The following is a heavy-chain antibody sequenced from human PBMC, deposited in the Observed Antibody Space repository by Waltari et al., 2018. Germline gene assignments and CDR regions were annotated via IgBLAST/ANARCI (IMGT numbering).Heavy chain of an antibody. V-gene: IGHV4-34*01. Sequence: QVQLQQWGAGLLKPSETLSLTCAVYGGSFSGYYWSWIRQPPGKGLEWIGEINHSGRTNYNPSRKSRVTIAVDTSKNQFSLKLSSVTAADTAVYYCARHIGSGWYRLYYFDYWGQGTLVTVSS. D-gene: IGHD6-19*01. J-gene: IGHJ4*02. CDR3: ARHIGSGWYRLYYFDY. CDR2: INHSGRT. CDR1: GGSFSGYY.